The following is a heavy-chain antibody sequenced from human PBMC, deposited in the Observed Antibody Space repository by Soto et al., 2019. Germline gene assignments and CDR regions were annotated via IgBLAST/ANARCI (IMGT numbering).Heavy chain of an antibody. CDR3: ARMEDSSGWYVQWFDP. J-gene: IGHJ5*02. CDR1: GFTFSDYY. D-gene: IGHD6-19*01. Sequence: QVQLVESGGGLVKPGGSLRLSCAASGFTFSDYYMSWIRQAPGKGLEWVSYISSSSSYTNYADSGKGRFTISRDNAKNSLYLQMNSLRAEDTAVYYCARMEDSSGWYVQWFDPWGQGTLVTVSS. CDR2: ISSSSSYT. V-gene: IGHV3-11*05.